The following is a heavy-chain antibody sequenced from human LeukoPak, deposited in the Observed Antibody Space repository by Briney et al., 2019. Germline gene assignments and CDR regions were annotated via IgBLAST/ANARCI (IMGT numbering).Heavy chain of an antibody. CDR3: ARGSTYYFDY. CDR2: INHSGST. Sequence: PSETLSLTCAVYGGSFSGYHWSWIRQPPGKGLEWIGEINHSGSTNYNPSLKSRVTISVDTSKNQFSLKLSSVTAADTAVYYCARGSTYYFDYWGLGTLVTVSS. V-gene: IGHV4-34*01. J-gene: IGHJ4*02. CDR1: GGSFSGYH.